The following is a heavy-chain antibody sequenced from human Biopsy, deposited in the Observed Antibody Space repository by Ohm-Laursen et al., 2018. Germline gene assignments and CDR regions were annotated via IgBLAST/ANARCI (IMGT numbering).Heavy chain of an antibody. Sequence: GSLRLSCTASGFTFSSYAMSWVRQAPGKGLEWVSGISGSGGTTDCADSVKGRFTISRDNPRNTVYLQMNSLRVEDTAVYYCAKINPSSIYYNYGMDVWGQGTTVTVSS. CDR1: GFTFSSYA. V-gene: IGHV3-23*01. CDR3: AKINPSSIYYNYGMDV. J-gene: IGHJ6*02. CDR2: ISGSGGTT.